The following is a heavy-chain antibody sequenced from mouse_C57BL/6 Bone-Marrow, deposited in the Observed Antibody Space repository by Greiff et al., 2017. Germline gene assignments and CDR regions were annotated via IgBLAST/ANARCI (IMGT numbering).Heavy chain of an antibody. CDR3: AYYRGYYAMDY. V-gene: IGHV1-81*01. D-gene: IGHD1-1*01. CDR2: IYPRSGNT. Sequence: QLQQSGAELARPGASVKLSCKASGYTFTSYGISWVKQRTGQGLEWIGEIYPRSGNTYYNEKFKGKATLTADKSSSTAYMELRSLTSEDSAVYFCAYYRGYYAMDYWGQGTSVTGSS. J-gene: IGHJ4*01. CDR1: GYTFTSYG.